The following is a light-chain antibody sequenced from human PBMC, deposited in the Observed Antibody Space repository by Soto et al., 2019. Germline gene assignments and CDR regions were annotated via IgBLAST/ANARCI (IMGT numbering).Light chain of an antibody. CDR1: QSVLLSSNNKNY. CDR3: QQYYSTPWT. CDR2: WAS. J-gene: IGKJ1*01. V-gene: IGKV4-1*01. Sequence: DIVMTQSPDSLAVSLGERATINCKSSQSVLLSSNNKNYLAWFQQKPGQPPKLLIYWASTRESGVPDRFSGSGSGTDFTLTISSLQAEAVAVYYCQQYYSTPWTFGQGTKVVIK.